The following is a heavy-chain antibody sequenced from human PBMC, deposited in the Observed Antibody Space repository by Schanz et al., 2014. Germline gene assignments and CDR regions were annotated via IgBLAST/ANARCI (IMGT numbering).Heavy chain of an antibody. CDR1: GFTLSSYG. D-gene: IGHD1-1*01. CDR3: ARGGEVES. Sequence: QGRLVESGGGVVQPGRSLRLSCAASGFTLSSYGMHWVRQAPGKGLEWVAIIKSEGTKRFYADSVKSRFTISRDNAKNSLYLQMSSLKAEDTAVYYCARGGEVESWGRGTLVTGSS. CDR2: IKSEGTKR. V-gene: IGHV3-33*08. J-gene: IGHJ4*03.